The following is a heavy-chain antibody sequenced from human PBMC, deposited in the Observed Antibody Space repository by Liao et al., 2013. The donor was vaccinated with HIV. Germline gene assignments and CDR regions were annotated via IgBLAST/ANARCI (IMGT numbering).Heavy chain of an antibody. Sequence: QVQLQESGPGLVRPSQTLSLTCTVSGGSISSYYWSWIRQSAGKGLEWIGSIYYSGTTYYNPSLRSRVTISVDTSKNHFSLRLSSVTAADTAVFYCARVGMTTITGYYYYIDLWGKGTTVTVSS. D-gene: IGHD5-24*01. CDR1: GGSISSYY. CDR2: IYYSGTT. CDR3: ARVGMTTITGYYYYIDL. J-gene: IGHJ6*03. V-gene: IGHV4-4*07.